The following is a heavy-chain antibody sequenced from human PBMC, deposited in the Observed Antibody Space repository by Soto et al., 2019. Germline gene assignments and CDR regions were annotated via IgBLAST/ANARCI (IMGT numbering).Heavy chain of an antibody. CDR1: GGSISSGGYY. V-gene: IGHV4-31*03. D-gene: IGHD1-20*01. CDR2: IYYSGST. J-gene: IGHJ6*02. CDR3: ARYNWNDVYYYYGMDV. Sequence: QVQLQESGPGLVKPSQTLSLTCTVSGGSISSGGYYWSWIRQHPGKGLEWIGYIYYSGSTYYNPSLKSRVTISVDTSKNQFSLKLSSVTAADTAVYYCARYNWNDVYYYYGMDVWGQGTTVTVSS.